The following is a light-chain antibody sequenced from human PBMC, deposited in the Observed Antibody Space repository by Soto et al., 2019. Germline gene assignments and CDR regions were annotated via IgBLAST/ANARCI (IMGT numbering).Light chain of an antibody. Sequence: DIQMTQSPSSLSASVGDRVSITCRASQNIRDSLNWYQQKPGKAPDLLIHTASSLQSGVPSRFSGSGSGTDFTLTISGLQREDFASYYCQQSYGTPPTFGQCTKVEIK. J-gene: IGKJ1*01. CDR2: TAS. CDR1: QNIRDS. V-gene: IGKV1-39*01. CDR3: QQSYGTPPT.